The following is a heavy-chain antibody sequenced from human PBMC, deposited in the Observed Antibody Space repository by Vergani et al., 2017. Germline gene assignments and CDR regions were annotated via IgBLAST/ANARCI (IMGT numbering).Heavy chain of an antibody. D-gene: IGHD1-26*01. Sequence: LEESGGGLVKPGGSLRLSCAASGFKFSDHYMSWIRQAPGKGLEWVSHISPGASTASYTDSVTGRFTVSRDNYNNSLTLDMRTLRVEDTAVYYCAKNPGISTTRHYYAMDVWGQGTTVTVSS. V-gene: IGHV3-11*04. CDR1: GFKFSDHY. CDR2: ISPGASTA. CDR3: AKNPGISTTRHYYAMDV. J-gene: IGHJ6*02.